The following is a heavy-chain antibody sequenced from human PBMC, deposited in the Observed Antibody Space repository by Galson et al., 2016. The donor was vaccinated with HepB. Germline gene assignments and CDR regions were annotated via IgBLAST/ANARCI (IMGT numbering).Heavy chain of an antibody. J-gene: IGHJ4*02. CDR1: GFSLSSNY. V-gene: IGHV3-53*01. D-gene: IGHD1-26*01. CDR2: LYSSGST. Sequence: SLRLSCAASGFSLSSNYMSWIRQTPGQGLEWISVLYSSGSTYYADSVKGRFTISRDNSKNTLYLQMDSLRGNDTAIYYCARDGESWSYDVWGQGTLVSVSS. CDR3: ARDGESWSYDV.